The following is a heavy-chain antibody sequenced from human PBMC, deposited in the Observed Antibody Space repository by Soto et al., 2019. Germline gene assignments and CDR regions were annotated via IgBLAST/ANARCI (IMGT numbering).Heavy chain of an antibody. CDR2: ISSSSSYI. CDR3: ARALFTPYYFDY. V-gene: IGHV3-21*01. Sequence: EVQLVESGGGLVKPGGSLRLSCAASGFTFSSYSMNWVRQAPGKGLEWVSSISSSSSYIYYADSVKGRFTISRDNAKNSLYLQMNRLRAEDTAVYYCARALFTPYYFDYWGQGTLVTVSS. D-gene: IGHD3-10*01. J-gene: IGHJ4*02. CDR1: GFTFSSYS.